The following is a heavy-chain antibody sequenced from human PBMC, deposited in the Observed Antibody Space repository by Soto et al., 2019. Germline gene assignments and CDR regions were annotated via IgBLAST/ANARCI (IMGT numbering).Heavy chain of an antibody. D-gene: IGHD5-12*01. CDR2: IIPILGIA. J-gene: IGHJ4*02. CDR1: GGTFSSYT. Sequence: ASVKVSCKASGGTFSSYTISWVRQAPGQGLEWMGRIIPILGIANYAQKFQGRVTITADKSTSTAYMQLRSLRSEDTAVYYCALRVSGYDFDYWGQGTLVTVSS. CDR3: ALRVSGYDFDY. V-gene: IGHV1-69*02.